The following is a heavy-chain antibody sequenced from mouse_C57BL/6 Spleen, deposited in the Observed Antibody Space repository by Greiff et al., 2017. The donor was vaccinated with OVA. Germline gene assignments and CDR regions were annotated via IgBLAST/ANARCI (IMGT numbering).Heavy chain of an antibody. CDR3: ARSNYYGSSYTEAMDY. Sequence: VKLQESGPGLVAPSQSLSITCTVSGFSLTSYGVHWVRQPPGKGLEWLVVIWSDGSTTYNSALKSRLSISKDNSKSQVFLKMNSLQTDDTAMYYCARSNYYGSSYTEAMDYWGQGTSVTVSS. CDR2: IWSDGST. J-gene: IGHJ4*01. V-gene: IGHV2-6*03. CDR1: GFSLTSYG. D-gene: IGHD1-1*01.